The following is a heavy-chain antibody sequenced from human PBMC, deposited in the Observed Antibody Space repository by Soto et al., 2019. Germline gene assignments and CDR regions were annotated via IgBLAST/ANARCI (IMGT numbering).Heavy chain of an antibody. CDR2: ISGSGGST. CDR3: ANYFMVTTFEDY. D-gene: IGHD3-16*01. V-gene: IGHV3-23*01. Sequence: GGSLRLSCAASGFTFSSYAMSWVRQAPGKGLEWVSAISGSGGSTYYADSVKGRFTISRDNSKNTLYLQMNSLRAEDTAVYYCANYFMVTTFEDYWGQGTLVTVSS. CDR1: GFTFSSYA. J-gene: IGHJ4*02.